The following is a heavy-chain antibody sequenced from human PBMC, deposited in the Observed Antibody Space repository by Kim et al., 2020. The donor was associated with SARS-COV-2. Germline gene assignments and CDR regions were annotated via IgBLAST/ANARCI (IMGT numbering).Heavy chain of an antibody. CDR2: ISPDGSDI. Sequence: GGSLRLSCVASGFTFNSQWMTWVRQVPGKGLEWVAHISPDGSDIYYVDSVKGRFTISRDNPDNSLFLQMNSLRVDDTALYYCFSASFDYWGQGTLVTVSS. J-gene: IGHJ4*02. CDR3: FSASFDY. V-gene: IGHV3-7*01. CDR1: GFTFNSQW.